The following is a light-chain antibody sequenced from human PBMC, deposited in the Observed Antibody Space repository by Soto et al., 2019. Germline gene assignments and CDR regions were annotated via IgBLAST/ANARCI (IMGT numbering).Light chain of an antibody. CDR2: AAS. Sequence: DIKLTQSPVFVSASVGDRVTITCWASQGISSYLVWYQQKAGKDPKSLIYAASTLQTGVPSRFSGSGSGTEFTLTISSLQPEESATYYCRQQNSFTITFGQGTRLEIK. V-gene: IGKV1-9*01. CDR1: QGISSY. CDR3: RQQNSFTIT. J-gene: IGKJ5*01.